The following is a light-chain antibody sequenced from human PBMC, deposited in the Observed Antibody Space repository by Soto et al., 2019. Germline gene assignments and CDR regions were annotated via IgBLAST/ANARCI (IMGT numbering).Light chain of an antibody. CDR2: QVT. CDR1: TRVSAGYNY. Sequence: QSVLTGPDGVSGSLGQSIASAYTGTTRVSAGYNYISWYQQLPGKAPKLMIYQVTIRPSGISNRFSGSKSGNTASLTISGLQAEDEADYYCTSFSSSTSLYVFGSGTKVTVL. J-gene: IGLJ1*01. V-gene: IGLV2-14*01. CDR3: TSFSSSTSLYV.